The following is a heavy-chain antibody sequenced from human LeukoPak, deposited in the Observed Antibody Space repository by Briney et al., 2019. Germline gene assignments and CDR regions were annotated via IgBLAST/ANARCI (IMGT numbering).Heavy chain of an antibody. CDR3: AKDIGDGYNFYHFDY. D-gene: IGHD5-24*01. Sequence: GGSLRLSCAASGFTFDDYAMHWVRQAPGKGLEWVSGISWNSGSIGYADSVKGRFTISRDNAKNSLYLQMNSLRAEDMALYYCAKDIGDGYNFYHFDYWGQGTLVTVSS. V-gene: IGHV3-9*03. CDR2: ISWNSGSI. J-gene: IGHJ4*02. CDR1: GFTFDDYA.